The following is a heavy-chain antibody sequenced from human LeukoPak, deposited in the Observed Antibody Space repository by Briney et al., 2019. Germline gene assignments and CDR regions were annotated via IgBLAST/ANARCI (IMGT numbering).Heavy chain of an antibody. J-gene: IGHJ4*02. D-gene: IGHD2-15*01. CDR1: GYTFTGYY. CDR3: ARSCRGIGGGSCYFDY. Sequence: ASVKGSCKASGYTFTGYYMHWVRQAPGQGLEWMGWINPNSGGTNYAQKFQGRVTMTRDTSISTAYMELSRLRSDDTAVYYCARSCRGIGGGSCYFDYWGQGTLVTVSS. V-gene: IGHV1-2*02. CDR2: INPNSGGT.